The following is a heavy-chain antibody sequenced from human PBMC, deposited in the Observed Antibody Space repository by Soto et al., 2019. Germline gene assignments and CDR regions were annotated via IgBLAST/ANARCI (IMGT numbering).Heavy chain of an antibody. CDR2: ISGSGGST. CDR1: GFTFSSYA. CDR3: AKGSYSNPAEYYYGMDV. D-gene: IGHD4-4*01. V-gene: IGHV3-23*01. Sequence: TGGSLILSCAASGFTFSSYAMSWVRQAPGKGLEWVSAISGSGGSTYYADSVKGRFTISRDNSKNTLYLQMNSLRAEDTAVYYCAKGSYSNPAEYYYGMDVWGQGTTVTVSS. J-gene: IGHJ6*02.